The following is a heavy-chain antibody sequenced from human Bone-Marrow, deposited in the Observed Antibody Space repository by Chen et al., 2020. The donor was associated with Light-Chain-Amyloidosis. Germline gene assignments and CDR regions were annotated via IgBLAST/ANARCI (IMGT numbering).Heavy chain of an antibody. Sequence: QGQLVESGGGVVQPGRSLRLSCAASGFTFSSYAMHWVSQAPGKGLEWVAVISYDGSNKYYADSVKGRFTISRDNSKNTLYLQMNSLRAEDTAVYYCARAPGYDFPFDYWGQGTLVTVSS. CDR3: ARAPGYDFPFDY. CDR2: ISYDGSNK. V-gene: IGHV3-30-3*01. J-gene: IGHJ4*02. D-gene: IGHD5-12*01. CDR1: GFTFSSYA.